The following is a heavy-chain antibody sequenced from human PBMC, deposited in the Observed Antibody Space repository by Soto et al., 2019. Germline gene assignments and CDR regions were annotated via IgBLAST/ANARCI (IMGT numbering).Heavy chain of an antibody. CDR1: GFTFSSYA. D-gene: IGHD6-6*01. J-gene: IGHJ6*02. CDR3: ARDPGTLSSIAARDYYGMDV. V-gene: IGHV3-30-3*01. Sequence: PGGSLRLSCAASGFTFSSYAMHWVRQAPGKGLEWVAVISYDGSNKYYADSVKGRFTISRDNSKNTLYLQMNSLRAGDTAVYYCARDPGTLSSIAARDYYGMDVWGQGTTVTVSS. CDR2: ISYDGSNK.